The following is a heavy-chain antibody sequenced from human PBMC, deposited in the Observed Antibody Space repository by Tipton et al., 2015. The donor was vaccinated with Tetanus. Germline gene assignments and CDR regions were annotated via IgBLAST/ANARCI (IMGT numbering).Heavy chain of an antibody. CDR1: GGSISGHY. Sequence: TLSLTCTVSGGSISGHYWNWIRQPPGKGLEWIGDIYYSGSTYYNPSLKSRVTISVDTSKNQFSLKLNSVTAADTAVYYCARDQARGARGWNYFDYRGQGTLVTVSS. CDR3: ARDQARGARGWNYFDY. V-gene: IGHV4-59*11. CDR2: IYYSGST. J-gene: IGHJ4*02. D-gene: IGHD1-26*01.